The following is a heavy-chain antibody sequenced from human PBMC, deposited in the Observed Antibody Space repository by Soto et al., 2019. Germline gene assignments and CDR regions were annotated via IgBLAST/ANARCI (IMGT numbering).Heavy chain of an antibody. CDR2: INPSGGST. CDR1: GSTFPSYY. J-gene: IGHJ6*02. Sequence: ASVQVSCQASGSTFPSYYMHWVRQAPGQGLEWMGIINPSGGSTSYAQKFQGRVTMTRATSTSTVYMELSSLRSEDTAVYYCARESGTYYYGSGMAGYGMDVWGQGTTVTVSS. V-gene: IGHV1-46*01. CDR3: ARESGTYYYGSGMAGYGMDV. D-gene: IGHD3-10*01.